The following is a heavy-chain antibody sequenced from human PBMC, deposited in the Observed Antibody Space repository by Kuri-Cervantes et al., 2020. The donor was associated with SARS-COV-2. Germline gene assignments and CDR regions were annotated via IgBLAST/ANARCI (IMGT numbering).Heavy chain of an antibody. CDR2: ISFDGIDK. V-gene: IGHV3-30*18. CDR3: AKEISTTGHRYFYGMDV. CDR1: GFTFSKYA. J-gene: IGHJ6*02. D-gene: IGHD2/OR15-2a*01. Sequence: GESLKISCAASGFTFSKYAVHWPRQAPGKGLEWVAIISFDGIDKYYGDSVKGRFTISRDNSKNTLYLQMNSLRAEDTAVYYCAKEISTTGHRYFYGMDVWGQGTTVTVSS.